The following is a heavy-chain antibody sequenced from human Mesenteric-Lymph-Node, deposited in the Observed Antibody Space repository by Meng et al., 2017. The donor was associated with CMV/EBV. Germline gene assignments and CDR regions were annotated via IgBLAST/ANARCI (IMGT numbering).Heavy chain of an antibody. CDR2: INPSGGST. Sequence: KVSCQASGYTFTSYYMHWVRQAPGQGLEWMGIINPSGGSTNYAQKFQGRVTMTRDTSTSEVYMELSSLRSEDTAVYYCARRGGSGWDYWGQGTLVTVSS. CDR3: ARRGGSGWDY. D-gene: IGHD6-19*01. J-gene: IGHJ4*02. V-gene: IGHV1-46*01. CDR1: GYTFTSYY.